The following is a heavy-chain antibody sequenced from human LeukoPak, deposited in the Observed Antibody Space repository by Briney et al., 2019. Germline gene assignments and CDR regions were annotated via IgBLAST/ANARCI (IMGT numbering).Heavy chain of an antibody. J-gene: IGHJ4*02. Sequence: ASVKVSCKASGYTFTSYGISWVRQAPGQGLEWMGIINPSGGSTSYAQKFQGRVTMTRDTSTSTVYMELSSLRSEDTAVYYCARDLPGYCSGGSCYSESYFDYWGQGTLVTVSS. CDR2: INPSGGST. V-gene: IGHV1-46*01. D-gene: IGHD2-15*01. CDR1: GYTFTSYG. CDR3: ARDLPGYCSGGSCYSESYFDY.